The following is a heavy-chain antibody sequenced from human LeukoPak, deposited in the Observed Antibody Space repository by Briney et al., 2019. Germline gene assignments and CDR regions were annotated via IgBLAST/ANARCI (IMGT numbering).Heavy chain of an antibody. CDR1: GFSFSTYS. CDR2: IGSSGSPT. CDR3: ASSNFYFDF. D-gene: IGHD4-11*01. J-gene: IGHJ4*02. Sequence: GGSLRLSCVASGFSFSTYSMNWVRQAPGKGLEWLSYIGSSGSPTFCADSVKGRFTISRDNAENSIYLQMSSLRAEDTAVYFCASSNFYFDFWGQGTLVTVSS. V-gene: IGHV3-48*04.